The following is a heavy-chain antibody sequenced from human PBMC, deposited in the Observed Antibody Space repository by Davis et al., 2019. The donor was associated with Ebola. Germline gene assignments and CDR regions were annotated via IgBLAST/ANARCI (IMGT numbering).Heavy chain of an antibody. CDR1: ASTFSSYV. D-gene: IGHD6-19*01. J-gene: IGHJ5*02. CDR2: ISFDGSNK. V-gene: IGHV3-30*03. Sequence: PAGSLTLSCAVSASTFSSYVMPWVRYAPGKGVEWVAVISFDGSNKYYADSVKGRFTISRDNSKNTLYLQMNSLRAEDTAVYYCSGLGASSGWYLPWGQGTLVTVSS. CDR3: SGLGASSGWYLP.